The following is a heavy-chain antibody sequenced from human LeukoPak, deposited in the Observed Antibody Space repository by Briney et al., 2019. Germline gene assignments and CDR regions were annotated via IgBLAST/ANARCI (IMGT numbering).Heavy chain of an antibody. V-gene: IGHV3-30*18. CDR3: AKVRGPTDRYCSGGSCYSGAPFDY. Sequence: GGSLRLSCAASGFNFSSYGMHWVRQAPGKGLAWVAVISYDGSNKYYADSVKGRFTISRDNSKNTLYLQMNSLRAEDTAVYYCAKVRGPTDRYCSGGSCYSGAPFDYWGQGTLVTVSS. D-gene: IGHD2-15*01. J-gene: IGHJ4*02. CDR2: ISYDGSNK. CDR1: GFNFSSYG.